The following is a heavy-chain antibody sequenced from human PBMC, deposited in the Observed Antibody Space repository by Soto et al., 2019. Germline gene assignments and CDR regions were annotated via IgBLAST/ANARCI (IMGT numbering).Heavy chain of an antibody. V-gene: IGHV3-48*01. CDR3: ARALYGSGSYRPKEY. Sequence: EVQLVESGGGLVQPGGSLRLSCAASGFTFSSYSMNWVRQAPGKGLEWVSYIGSSSSTIYYADSVKGRFTISRDNAKHSLYLHMNSLRADDTAVYYCARALYGSGSYRPKEYWGQGTLVTVSS. CDR2: IGSSSSTI. J-gene: IGHJ4*02. CDR1: GFTFSSYS. D-gene: IGHD3-10*01.